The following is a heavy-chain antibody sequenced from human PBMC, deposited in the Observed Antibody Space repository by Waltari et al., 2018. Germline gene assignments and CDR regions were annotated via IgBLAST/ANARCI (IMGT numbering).Heavy chain of an antibody. CDR2: ISGSGGST. J-gene: IGHJ4*02. CDR3: AKSSVLLWFGESNFDY. Sequence: EVQLLESGGGLVQPGGSLRLSCAASGFTFSSYAMSWVRQAPGKGLEWVSAISGSGGSTYYADAVKGRFTISRDNSKNTLYLQMNSLRAEDTAVYYCAKSSVLLWFGESNFDYWGQGTLVTVSS. V-gene: IGHV3-23*01. D-gene: IGHD3-10*01. CDR1: GFTFSSYA.